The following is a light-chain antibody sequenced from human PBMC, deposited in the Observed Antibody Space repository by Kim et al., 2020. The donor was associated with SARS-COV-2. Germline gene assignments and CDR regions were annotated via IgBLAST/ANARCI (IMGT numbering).Light chain of an antibody. CDR3: AVWDDSLYAWV. CDR2: LNN. V-gene: IGLV1-44*01. J-gene: IGLJ3*02. CDR1: NSNIGRHA. Sequence: ELTQPPSASGTPGQRVTISCSGTNSNIGRHAVNWFQQLPGTAPKLLIRLNNQRPSGVPDRFSGSKSGTSVSLAISGLQSEDAADYYCAVWDDSLYAWV.